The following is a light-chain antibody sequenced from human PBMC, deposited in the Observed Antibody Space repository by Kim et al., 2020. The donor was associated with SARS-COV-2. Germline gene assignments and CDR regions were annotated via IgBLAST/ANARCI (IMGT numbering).Light chain of an antibody. CDR1: KLGDKY. CDR2: QDT. CDR3: QAWDSSAYV. J-gene: IGLJ1*01. Sequence: SVYPGQTASITCSGDKLGDKYACWYQQKPGQSPLLVIYQDTKRPSGIPERFSGSNSGNTATLTISGTQAMDEADYYCQAWDSSAYVFGTGTKVTVL. V-gene: IGLV3-1*01.